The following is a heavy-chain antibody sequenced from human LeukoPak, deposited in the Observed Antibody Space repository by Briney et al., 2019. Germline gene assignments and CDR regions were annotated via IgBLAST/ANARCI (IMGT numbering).Heavy chain of an antibody. D-gene: IGHD4-17*01. CDR3: AKDVFRGWMTTATFDY. J-gene: IGHJ4*02. V-gene: IGHV3-23*01. CDR2: ISGSGGST. CDR1: GFTFSSYA. Sequence: GGSLRLSCAASGFTFSSYAMSWVRQAPGKGLEWVSAISGSGGSTYYADSVKGRFTISRDNSKNTLYLQMNSLRAEDTAVYYCAKDVFRGWMTTATFDYWGQGTLVTVSS.